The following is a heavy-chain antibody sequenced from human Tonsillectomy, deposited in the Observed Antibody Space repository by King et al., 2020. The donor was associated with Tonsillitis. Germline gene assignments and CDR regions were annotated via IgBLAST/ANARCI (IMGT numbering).Heavy chain of an antibody. CDR3: ARAVKDSMTTVTCVLDY. J-gene: IGHJ4*02. V-gene: IGHV1-18*01. D-gene: IGHD4-17*01. CDR2: ISAYNGNT. CDR1: GYTFTSYG. Sequence: QLVQSGAEVKKPGASVKVSCKASGYTFTSYGISWVRQAPGQGLEWMGWISAYNGNTNYAQKLQGRVTMTTDTPTSTAYTELRSLRSDNTAGYYCARAVKDSMTTVTCVLDYWGQGTLVTVSS.